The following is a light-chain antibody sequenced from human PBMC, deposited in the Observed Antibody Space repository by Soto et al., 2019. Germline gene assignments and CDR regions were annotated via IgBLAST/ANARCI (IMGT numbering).Light chain of an antibody. CDR3: QQSYNTPLT. CDR1: QSISNF. V-gene: IGKV1-39*01. Sequence: IRMTQSPSSLSASVGDRVTITCRASQSISNFLNWYQQKPGKAPKLLIYAASSLQSGVPSRFSGSGSGTDFTLTISSLQPEDSATYYCQQSYNTPLTFGGGTKVDIK. CDR2: AAS. J-gene: IGKJ4*01.